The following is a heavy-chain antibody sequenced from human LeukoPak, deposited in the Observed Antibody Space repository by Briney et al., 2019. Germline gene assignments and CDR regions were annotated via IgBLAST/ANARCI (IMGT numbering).Heavy chain of an antibody. J-gene: IGHJ4*02. CDR2: IYYSGST. CDR3: ARGELERGGFGY. V-gene: IGHV4-4*02. CDR1: GGSISSTNW. Sequence: SETLSLTCAVSGGSISSTNWWSWVRQPPGKGLEWIGYIYYSGSTNYNPSLKSRVTISVDASKNQFSLKLSSVTAADTAVYYCARGELERGGFGYWGQGTLVTVSS. D-gene: IGHD1-1*01.